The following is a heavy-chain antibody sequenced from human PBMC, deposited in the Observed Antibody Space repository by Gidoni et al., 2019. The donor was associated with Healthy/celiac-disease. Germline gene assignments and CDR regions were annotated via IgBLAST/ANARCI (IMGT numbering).Heavy chain of an antibody. V-gene: IGHV1-69*01. CDR1: GGTFSSYA. CDR3: ARDSAAYEMATITHFDY. Sequence: QVQLVQSGAEVKKPGSSVKVSCKASGGTFSSYAISWVRQAPGQGLEWMGGIIPIFGTANYAQKFQGRVTITADESTSTAYMELSSLRSEDTAVYYCARDSAAYEMATITHFDYWGQGTLVTVSS. J-gene: IGHJ4*02. CDR2: IIPIFGTA. D-gene: IGHD5-12*01.